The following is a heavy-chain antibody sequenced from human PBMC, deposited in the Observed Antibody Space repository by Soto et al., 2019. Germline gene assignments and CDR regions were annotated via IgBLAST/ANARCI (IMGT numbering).Heavy chain of an antibody. D-gene: IGHD1-26*01. Sequence: PSVKTSFKPSGNNVPNYAILWLRQAPGKRLEWMGWINGGNGNTYYSEHFQRRVIFTRDTTAGTVYMQLSSLTSEDTAVNYCARDDSGYSGSHYIDYFNYWGQGALVTGS. CDR2: INGGNGNT. CDR1: GNNVPNYA. J-gene: IGHJ4*02. CDR3: ARDDSGYSGSHYIDYFNY. V-gene: IGHV1-3*01.